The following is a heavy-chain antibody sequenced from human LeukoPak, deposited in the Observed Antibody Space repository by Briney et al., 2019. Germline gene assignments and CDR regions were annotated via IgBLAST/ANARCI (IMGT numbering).Heavy chain of an antibody. V-gene: IGHV4-34*01. D-gene: IGHD3-10*01. CDR2: INHSGNT. J-gene: IGHJ6*03. Sequence: NPSETLSLTCAVYGGSFSDFYCTWIRQPPGKGLERIGEINHSGNTKYNPSLKSRVTILLDTSKNQFSLKVRSVTAADTAVYYCATTRGVITLDGYHYYIDVWGKGTTVTVSS. CDR3: ATTRGVITLDGYHYYIDV. CDR1: GGSFSDFY.